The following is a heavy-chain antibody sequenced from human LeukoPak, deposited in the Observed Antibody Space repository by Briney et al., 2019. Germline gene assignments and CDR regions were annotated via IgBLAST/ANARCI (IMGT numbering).Heavy chain of an antibody. Sequence: PSETLSLTCAVYGGSFSGYYWRWIRQPPGQGLEWIGEINHSGSTNYNPSLKSGVTISADTTRNQFSLKVSSVTAADTAVYYCARGGRDSYGPLALFDYWGQGTLVTVSS. D-gene: IGHD5-18*01. V-gene: IGHV4-34*01. J-gene: IGHJ4*02. CDR1: GGSFSGYY. CDR3: ARGGRDSYGPLALFDY. CDR2: INHSGST.